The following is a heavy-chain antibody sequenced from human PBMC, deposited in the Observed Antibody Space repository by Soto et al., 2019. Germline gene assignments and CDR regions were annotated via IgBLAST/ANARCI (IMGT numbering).Heavy chain of an antibody. Sequence: SETLSLTCTVSGGSISSYYWSWIRQPPGKGLEWIGYIYYSGSTNYNPSLKSRVTISVDTSKNQFSLKLSSVTAADTAVYYCARGPDRKSAEITVAFDIWGQGTMVTVSS. CDR2: IYYSGST. CDR3: ARGPDRKSAEITVAFDI. CDR1: GGSISSYY. V-gene: IGHV4-59*01. D-gene: IGHD1-20*01. J-gene: IGHJ3*02.